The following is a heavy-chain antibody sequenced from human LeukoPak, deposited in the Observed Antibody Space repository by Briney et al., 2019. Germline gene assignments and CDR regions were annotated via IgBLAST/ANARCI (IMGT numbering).Heavy chain of an antibody. J-gene: IGHJ5*02. Sequence: SVKVSCEASGGTFSSYAISWVRQAPGQGLEWMGGIIPIFGTANYAQKFQGRVTITADESTSTACMELSSLRSEDTAVYYCARAQYYYGSENWFDPWGQGTLVTVSS. CDR2: IIPIFGTA. V-gene: IGHV1-69*13. D-gene: IGHD3-10*01. CDR3: ARAQYYYGSENWFDP. CDR1: GGTFSSYA.